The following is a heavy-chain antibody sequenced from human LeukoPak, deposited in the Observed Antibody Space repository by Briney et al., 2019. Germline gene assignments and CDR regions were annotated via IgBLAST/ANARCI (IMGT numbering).Heavy chain of an antibody. CDR1: GFTVSSNY. Sequence: GGSLRLSCAASGFTVSSNYMSWVRQAPGKGLEWVSVIYSGGSTYYADSVKGRFTISRDNSKNTLYLQMNSLRAEDTAVYYCARGNIENYYYYYMDVWGKGTTVTVYS. CDR3: ARGNIENYYYYYMDV. J-gene: IGHJ6*03. V-gene: IGHV3-66*02. CDR2: IYSGGST.